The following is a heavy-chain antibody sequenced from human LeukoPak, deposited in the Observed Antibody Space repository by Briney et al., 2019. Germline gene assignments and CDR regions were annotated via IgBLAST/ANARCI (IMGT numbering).Heavy chain of an antibody. Sequence: PGGSLRLSCAASGFTVSSNYMSWVRQAPGEGLEWVSVIYSGGSTYYADSVKGRFTISRDNSKNTLYLQMNSLRAEDTAVYYCARYDYGGPFDYWGQGTLVTVSS. CDR3: ARYDYGGPFDY. CDR1: GFTVSSNY. V-gene: IGHV3-53*01. CDR2: IYSGGST. D-gene: IGHD4-23*01. J-gene: IGHJ4*02.